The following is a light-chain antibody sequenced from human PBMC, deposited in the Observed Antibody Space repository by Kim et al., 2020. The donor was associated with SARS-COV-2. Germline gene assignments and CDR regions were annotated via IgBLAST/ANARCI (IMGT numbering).Light chain of an antibody. CDR3: STWDSSLSAVV. J-gene: IGLJ2*01. Sequence: QTATLTCTGNSNNVGNRGAAWLQQHQGHPPKLLSYRNNNRPSGISERFSASRSGNTASLTIIGPQPEDEADYFCSTWDSSLSAVVFGGGTQLTVL. CDR2: RNN. V-gene: IGLV10-54*01. CDR1: SNNVGNRG.